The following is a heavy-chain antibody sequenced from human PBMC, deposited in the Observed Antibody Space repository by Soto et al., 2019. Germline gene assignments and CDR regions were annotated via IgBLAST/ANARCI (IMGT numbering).Heavy chain of an antibody. V-gene: IGHV3-9*01. D-gene: IGHD3-10*02. J-gene: IGHJ4*02. Sequence: GGSLRLSCAASGFNFDEYAMHWVRQAPGKGLQWVSGISWDSGSIGYADSVKGRFTISRDNAKNSLYLQMNSLRVEDTALYYCAKGTKLFGGENTYWGQGTLVTVSS. CDR1: GFNFDEYA. CDR3: AKGTKLFGGENTY. CDR2: ISWDSGSI.